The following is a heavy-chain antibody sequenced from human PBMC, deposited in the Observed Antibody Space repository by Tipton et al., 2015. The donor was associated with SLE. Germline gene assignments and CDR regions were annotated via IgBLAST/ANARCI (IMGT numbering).Heavy chain of an antibody. Sequence: GSLRLSCAASGFTVSSNYMSWVRQGPGKGLEWVSVIYSGGSTYYADSVKGRFTISRDNSKNTLYLQMNSLRAEDSAVYYCAKCPPGCFWGQGTLVTVSS. CDR2: IYSGGST. J-gene: IGHJ4*02. V-gene: IGHV3-66*02. CDR3: AKCPPGCF. D-gene: IGHD2-2*01. CDR1: GFTVSSNY.